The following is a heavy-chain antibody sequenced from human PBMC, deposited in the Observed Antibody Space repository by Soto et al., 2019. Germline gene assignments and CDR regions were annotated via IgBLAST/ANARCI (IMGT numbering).Heavy chain of an antibody. CDR2: IYYSGST. J-gene: IGHJ6*02. CDR1: GGSISSYY. D-gene: IGHD4-17*01. CDR3: ARDPGDYGDYHYYYGMDV. Sequence: QVQLQESGPGLVKPSETLSLTCTVSGGSISSYYWSWIRQPPGKGLEWIGYIYYSGSTNYNPSLKSRVTISVDTSKNQFSLKLSSVTAADTAVYYCARDPGDYGDYHYYYGMDVWGQGTTVTVSS. V-gene: IGHV4-59*01.